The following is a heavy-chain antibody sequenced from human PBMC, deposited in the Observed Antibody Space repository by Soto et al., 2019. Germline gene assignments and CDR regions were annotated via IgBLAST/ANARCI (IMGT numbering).Heavy chain of an antibody. D-gene: IGHD6-19*01. CDR3: ARVTAVAGTEGTIYYYGMDV. J-gene: IGHJ6*02. CDR2: ISAYNGNT. V-gene: IGHV1-18*01. CDR1: GYTFTSYG. Sequence: GASVKVSCKASGYTFTSYGISWVRQAPGQGLEWMGWISAYNGNTNYAQKLQGRVTMTTDTSTSTAYMELRSLRSDDTAVYYCARVTAVAGTEGTIYYYGMDVWGQGTTVTVSS.